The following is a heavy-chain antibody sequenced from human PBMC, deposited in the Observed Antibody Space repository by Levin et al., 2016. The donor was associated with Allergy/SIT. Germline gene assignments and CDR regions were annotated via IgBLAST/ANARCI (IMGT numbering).Heavy chain of an antibody. Sequence: GESLKISCVGSGVRLENHEMRWVRQAPGKGLEWVAYIGGGSSRIYYADSVKGRFTVSRDNRKNTLYLQMNSLRAEDTAVYYCAKYIVGGSRQFDYWGQGSRVTVSS. CDR1: GVRLENHE. D-gene: IGHD1-26*01. V-gene: IGHV3-23*01. J-gene: IGHJ4*02. CDR3: AKYIVGGSRQFDY. CDR2: IGGGSSRI.